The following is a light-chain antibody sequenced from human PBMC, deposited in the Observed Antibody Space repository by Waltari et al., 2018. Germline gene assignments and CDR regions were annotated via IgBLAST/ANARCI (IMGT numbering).Light chain of an antibody. J-gene: IGLJ2*01. Sequence: QSALTQPPPASGPPGQSATTSCTGTSIAVGGHHYARWYQQHPGKAPNIMLYEVNKRPSAVLVRFSGSKSGTTASLTFSGLQSEDEADYYCSSYAGGDNVVFGGGNKLTVL. V-gene: IGLV2-8*01. CDR1: SIAVGGHHY. CDR3: SSYAGGDNVV. CDR2: EVN.